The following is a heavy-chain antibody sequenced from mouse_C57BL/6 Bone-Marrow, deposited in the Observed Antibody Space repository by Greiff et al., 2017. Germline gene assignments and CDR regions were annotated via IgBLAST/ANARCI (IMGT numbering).Heavy chain of an antibody. V-gene: IGHV14-2*01. CDR1: GFNIKDYY. Sequence: VQLQQSGAELVKPGASVKLSCTASGFNIKDYYMHWVKQRTEQGLEWIGRIDPEDGETKYAPKFPGKATITADTSSNTAYLQLSSLTSEDTAVYYCASSYDYDGLLYAMDYWGQGTSVTVSS. CDR2: IDPEDGET. J-gene: IGHJ4*01. CDR3: ASSYDYDGLLYAMDY. D-gene: IGHD2-4*01.